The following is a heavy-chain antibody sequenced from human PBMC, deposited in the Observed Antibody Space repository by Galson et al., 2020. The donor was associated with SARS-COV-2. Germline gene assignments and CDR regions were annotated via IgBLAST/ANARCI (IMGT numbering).Heavy chain of an antibody. Sequence: GASLKTSCAASGFTFSSYGMHWVRQAPGKGLEWVAVIWYDGSNKYYADSVKGRFTISRDNSKNTLYLQMNSLRAEDTAVYYCASGVAPGGAYYYYGMDVWGQGTTVTVSS. J-gene: IGHJ6*02. CDR3: ASGVAPGGAYYYYGMDV. CDR1: GFTFSSYG. CDR2: IWYDGSNK. V-gene: IGHV3-33*01. D-gene: IGHD3-16*01.